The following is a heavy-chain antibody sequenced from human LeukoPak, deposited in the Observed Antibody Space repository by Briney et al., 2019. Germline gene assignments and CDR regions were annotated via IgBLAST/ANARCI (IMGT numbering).Heavy chain of an antibody. CDR2: ISGSGGGT. CDR1: GITLSNYG. Sequence: GGSLRVSCAVSGITLSNYGMSWVRQAPGKGLEWVAGISGSGGGTNYADSVKGRFTISRDNSKNTLYLQMNSLRAEDTAVYYCAKEITMIVVVITVFDYWGQGTLVTVSS. CDR3: AKEITMIVVVITVFDY. J-gene: IGHJ4*02. D-gene: IGHD3-22*01. V-gene: IGHV3-23*01.